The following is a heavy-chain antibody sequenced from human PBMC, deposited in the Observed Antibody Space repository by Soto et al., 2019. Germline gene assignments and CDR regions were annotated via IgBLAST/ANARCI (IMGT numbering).Heavy chain of an antibody. V-gene: IGHV4-30-4*01. CDR3: ARGLISGSHYPGGWYYFAS. CDR1: GGSISSGDYY. D-gene: IGHD1-26*01. CDR2: IYYSGST. Sequence: PSETLSLTCTVSGGSISSGDYYWSWIRQPPGKGLEWIGYIYYSGSTYYNPSLKSRVTISLDTSKNQFSLKLSSVTAADTAVYYCARGLISGSHYPGGWYYFASWGQGTQVTVSS. J-gene: IGHJ4*02.